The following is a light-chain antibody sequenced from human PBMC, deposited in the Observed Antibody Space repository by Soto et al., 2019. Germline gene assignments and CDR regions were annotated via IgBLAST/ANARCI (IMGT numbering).Light chain of an antibody. Sequence: DIPVTQSPPSMAASVGEIVTISCRASQDIGNWMTWYQQKPGKAPKLMIYSASTLVRGVPSRFSGSGSGTECTLTISGLQPEDSLTYYCQQAKSFPITFGQGTRLEIK. CDR2: SAS. CDR1: QDIGNW. J-gene: IGKJ5*01. CDR3: QQAKSFPIT. V-gene: IGKV1-12*01.